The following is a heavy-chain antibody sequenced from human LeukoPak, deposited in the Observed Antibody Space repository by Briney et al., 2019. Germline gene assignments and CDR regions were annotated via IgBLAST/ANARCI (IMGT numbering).Heavy chain of an antibody. J-gene: IGHJ4*02. Sequence: PGGSLRLSCAASGFTFSSYGMHWVRQAPGKGLEWVAVISYDGSSKYYADSVKGRFTISRDNSKNTLYLQMNSLRAEDTAVYYCANLNTYGEFDYWGQGTKVTVSS. D-gene: IGHD4-17*01. CDR1: GFTFSSYG. CDR3: ANLNTYGEFDY. V-gene: IGHV3-30*18. CDR2: ISYDGSSK.